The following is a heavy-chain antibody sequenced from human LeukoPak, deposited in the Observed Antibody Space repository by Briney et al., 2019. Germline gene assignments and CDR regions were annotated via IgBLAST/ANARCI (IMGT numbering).Heavy chain of an antibody. CDR3: AREEYGDHLWW. Sequence: GGSLRLSCAASGFIFSSYWMRWVRQAPGKGLEWVANIKQDGSEKYYVDSVKGRFSISRDNAKNSLYLQMNGLRAEDTAVYYCAREEYGDHLWWWGQGTPVTVSS. J-gene: IGHJ4*02. CDR2: IKQDGSEK. D-gene: IGHD4-17*01. CDR1: GFIFSSYW. V-gene: IGHV3-7*01.